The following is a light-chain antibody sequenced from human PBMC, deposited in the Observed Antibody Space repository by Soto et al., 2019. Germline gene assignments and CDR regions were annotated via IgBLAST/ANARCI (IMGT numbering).Light chain of an antibody. J-gene: IGKJ2*01. CDR1: QSVLYSSSNKNY. Sequence: DIVMTQSPDSLAVSLDERATINCKSSQSVLYSSSNKNYLAWYQQRPGQPPKLLIYWASTRESGVPDRFSGSGSGTDFTLTITSLQAEDVAVYYCQQYESTPPTFGQGTKLEIK. V-gene: IGKV4-1*01. CDR2: WAS. CDR3: QQYESTPPT.